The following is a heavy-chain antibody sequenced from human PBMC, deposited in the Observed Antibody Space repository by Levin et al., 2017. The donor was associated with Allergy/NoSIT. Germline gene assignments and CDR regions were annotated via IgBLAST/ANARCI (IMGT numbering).Heavy chain of an antibody. CDR1: GFTFSNAW. CDR2: IKSKTDGGTT. CDR3: TTFAYYYGSGALDY. J-gene: IGHJ4*02. V-gene: IGHV3-15*01. D-gene: IGHD3-10*01. Sequence: GGSLRLSCAASGFTFSNAWMSWVRQAPGKGLEWVGRIKSKTDGGTTDYAAPVKGRFTISRHDSKNTLYLQMNSLKTEDTAVYYCTTFAYYYGSGALDYWGQGTLVTVAS.